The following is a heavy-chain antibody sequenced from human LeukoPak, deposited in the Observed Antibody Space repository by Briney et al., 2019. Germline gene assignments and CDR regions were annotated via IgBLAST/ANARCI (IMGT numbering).Heavy chain of an antibody. J-gene: IGHJ5*02. V-gene: IGHV4-4*02. D-gene: IGHD2-21*02. CDR2: VNLQGST. CDR3: ATWRLGPEFSSSDNWFDP. CDR1: GGSISNTNW. Sequence: SETLSLTCGVSGGSISNTNWWTWVRQPPGKGLEWIGEVNLQGSTNYNPSLKSRVAISVDKSENHISLKLTSVTAADTAVYYCATWRLGPEFSSSDNWFDPWGQGTLVTVSS.